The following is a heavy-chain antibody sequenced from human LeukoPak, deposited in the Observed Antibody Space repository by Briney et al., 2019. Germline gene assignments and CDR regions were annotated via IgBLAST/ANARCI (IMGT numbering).Heavy chain of an antibody. D-gene: IGHD2-8*02. J-gene: IGHJ6*02. CDR1: GYSISSGYY. Sequence: SETLSLTCTVSGYSISSGYYWGWIRQPPGKGLEWIGSIYHSGSTYYNPSLKSRVTISVDTSKNQFSLKLSSVTAADTAVYYCARVTVYYYGMDVWGQGTLVTVSS. V-gene: IGHV4-38-2*02. CDR2: IYHSGST. CDR3: ARVTVYYYGMDV.